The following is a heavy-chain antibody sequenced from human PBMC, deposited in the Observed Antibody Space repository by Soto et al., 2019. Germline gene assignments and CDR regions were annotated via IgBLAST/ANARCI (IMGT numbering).Heavy chain of an antibody. J-gene: IGHJ3*01. CDR1: GYAFGAYY. D-gene: IGHD1-1*01. Sequence: ASVKVSCKASGYAFGAYYIYWVRQAPGQGLEWMGYINPHGGGARYVQEFRDRLTITTDTPKDTAYMELRSLTSDDTAIYYCAKDRVRTPNGADSFDVWGQGKSVTVS. V-gene: IGHV1-2*02. CDR2: INPHGGGA. CDR3: AKDRVRTPNGADSFDV.